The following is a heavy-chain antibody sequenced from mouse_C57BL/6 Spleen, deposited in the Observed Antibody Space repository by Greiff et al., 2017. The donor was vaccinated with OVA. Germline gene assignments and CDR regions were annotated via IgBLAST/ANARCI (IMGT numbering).Heavy chain of an antibody. CDR2: INPGSGGT. D-gene: IGHD2-4*01. V-gene: IGHV1-54*01. Sequence: VQVVESGAELVRPGTSVKVSCKASGYAFTNYLIEWVKQRPGQGLEWIGVINPGSGGTNYNEKFKGKATLTADKSSSTAYMQLSSLTSEDSAVYFCARSDYDYDYYAMDYWGQGTSVTVSS. J-gene: IGHJ4*01. CDR3: ARSDYDYDYYAMDY. CDR1: GYAFTNYL.